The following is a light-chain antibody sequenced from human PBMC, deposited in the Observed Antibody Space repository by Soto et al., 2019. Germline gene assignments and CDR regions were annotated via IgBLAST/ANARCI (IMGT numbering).Light chain of an antibody. V-gene: IGKV3-15*01. J-gene: IGKJ3*01. CDR3: QQYTDSPIT. CDR1: QSVSSN. Sequence: EIVMTQSPATLSVSPGERATLSCRASQSVSSNLAWYQQKPGQAPRLLVHGASAGASGVPARFSGSGSETDFTLTISSLQSEDFAVYYCQQYTDSPITFGPGTKVDI. CDR2: GAS.